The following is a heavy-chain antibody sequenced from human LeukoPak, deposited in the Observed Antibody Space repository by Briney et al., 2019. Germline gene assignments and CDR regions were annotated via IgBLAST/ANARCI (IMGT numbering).Heavy chain of an antibody. Sequence: SGGSLRLSCAASGLTVRSTYMNWVRQAPGKGLEWLSIIYSGGDTYYADSVKGRCTISRDNSKNMLYLQLDSLKAEDTAVYYCAKKSSWFDPWGQGTLVTVSS. V-gene: IGHV3-53*01. J-gene: IGHJ5*02. CDR3: AKKSSWFDP. CDR1: GLTVRSTY. CDR2: IYSGGDT.